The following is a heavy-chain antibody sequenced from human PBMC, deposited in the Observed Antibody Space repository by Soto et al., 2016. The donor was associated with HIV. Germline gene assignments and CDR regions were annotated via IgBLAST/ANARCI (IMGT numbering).Heavy chain of an antibody. CDR3: VRIMSSGNYFRERDY. J-gene: IGHJ4*02. CDR2: IYHSGKT. Sequence: QVQLHESGPAVVKPSETLSLNCEVSGYSINRGYYWGWIRQSPGKGLEWIGSIYHSGKTYYSPSFKSRITVSVDTSKNQFSLRLNSMTAADTGVYFCVRIMSSGNYFRERDYWGPGIRGHRLL. V-gene: IGHV4-38-2*01. D-gene: IGHD3-9*01. CDR1: GYSINRGYY.